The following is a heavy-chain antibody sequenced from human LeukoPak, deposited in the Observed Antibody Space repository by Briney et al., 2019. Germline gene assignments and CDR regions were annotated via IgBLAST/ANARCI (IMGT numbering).Heavy chain of an antibody. CDR1: GYIFITYA. CDR3: VRDRPYCSGGTCFIDAFSI. D-gene: IGHD2-15*01. Sequence: GASVKVSCKASGYIFITYALNWVRQAPGQRLEWMGWINAGNGNTKYSQKFQGRVTITRDTSASTVYMELSSLGSEDTAVYYCVRDRPYCSGGTCFIDAFSIWGQGTMVTVSS. V-gene: IGHV1-3*01. CDR2: INAGNGNT. J-gene: IGHJ3*02.